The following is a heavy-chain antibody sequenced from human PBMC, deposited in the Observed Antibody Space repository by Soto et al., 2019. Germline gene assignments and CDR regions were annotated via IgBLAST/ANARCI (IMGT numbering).Heavy chain of an antibody. CDR3: ATPTPLRGAMITNINFDF. J-gene: IGHJ4*02. D-gene: IGHD3-10*01. V-gene: IGHV4-34*06. CDR2: INHSGSG. CDR1: GGPFNGYY. Sequence: SETLSLTCADYGGPFNGYYWSWIRQPPGKGLEWIGEINHSGSGNYNPSLKSRVTISLDTSKNQFSLKLDSVTAADTAVYYCATPTPLRGAMITNINFDFWGQGTPVTVSS.